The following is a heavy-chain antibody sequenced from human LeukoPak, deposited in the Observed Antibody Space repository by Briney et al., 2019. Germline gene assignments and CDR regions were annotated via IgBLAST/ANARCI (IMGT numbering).Heavy chain of an antibody. D-gene: IGHD1-26*01. J-gene: IGHJ4*02. CDR3: ASGIVGATSYFAY. Sequence: ASVKVSCKASGYTFTGYYMHWVRQAPGQGLEWMGRINPNSGGTNYAQKFQGRVTMTRDTSISTAYMELSRLRSDDTAVYYCASGIVGATSYFAYWGPGTLVTASS. CDR1: GYTFTGYY. V-gene: IGHV1-2*06. CDR2: INPNSGGT.